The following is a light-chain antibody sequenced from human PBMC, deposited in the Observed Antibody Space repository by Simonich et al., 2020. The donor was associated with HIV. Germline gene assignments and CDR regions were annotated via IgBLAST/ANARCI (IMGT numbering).Light chain of an antibody. Sequence: QSALTQPASVSGSPGQSITISCTGTSSDVGGYNYVSWYQQHPGKAPKLMLYEGSKRPSGVSNRLSGYKSGNTASLTISGLQAEDEADYYCSTYTSSSTVVFGGGTKLTVL. CDR3: STYTSSSTVV. CDR2: EGS. CDR1: SSDVGGYNY. V-gene: IGLV2-14*01. J-gene: IGLJ2*01.